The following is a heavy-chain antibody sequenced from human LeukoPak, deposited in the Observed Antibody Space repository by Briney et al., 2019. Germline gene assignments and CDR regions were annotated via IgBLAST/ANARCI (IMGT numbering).Heavy chain of an antibody. CDR3: ARLDTIFGVVPTWWYFDY. CDR1: GGTFSSYA. V-gene: IGHV1-69*01. D-gene: IGHD3-3*01. CDR2: IIPIFGTA. Sequence: ASVKVSCKASGGTFSSYAISWVRQAPGQGLEWMEGIIPIFGTANYAQKFQGRVTITADESTSTAYMELSSLRSEDTAVYYCARLDTIFGVVPTWWYFDYWGQGTLVTVSS. J-gene: IGHJ4*02.